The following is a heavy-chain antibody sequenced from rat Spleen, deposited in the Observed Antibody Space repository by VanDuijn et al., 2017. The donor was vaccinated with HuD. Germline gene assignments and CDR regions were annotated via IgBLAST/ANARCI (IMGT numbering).Heavy chain of an antibody. J-gene: IGHJ2*01. Sequence: EVQLVESDGGLVQPGRSLKLSCAASGFTFSDYYMAWVRQAPTKGLEWVATISYDGSSTYYRDSVKGRFTISRDNAKNSLYLQMNSLKSEDTATYYCARREQLGGYFDYWGQGVMVTVSS. V-gene: IGHV5-29*01. CDR1: GFTFSDYY. D-gene: IGHD1-10*01. CDR2: ISYDGSST. CDR3: ARREQLGGYFDY.